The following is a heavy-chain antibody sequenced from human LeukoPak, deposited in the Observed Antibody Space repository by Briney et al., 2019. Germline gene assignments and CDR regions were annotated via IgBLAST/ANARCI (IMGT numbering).Heavy chain of an antibody. D-gene: IGHD6-19*01. CDR1: GYTFTGYY. CDR2: INPNSGGT. J-gene: IGHJ3*02. V-gene: IGHV1-2*02. Sequence: ASVKVSCKASGYTFTGYYMHWVRQAPGQGLEWMGWINPNSGGTNYAQKFQGRVTMTRDTSISTAYMELSRLRSEDTAVYYCARPQGGWYSNAFDIWGQGTMVTVSS. CDR3: ARPQGGWYSNAFDI.